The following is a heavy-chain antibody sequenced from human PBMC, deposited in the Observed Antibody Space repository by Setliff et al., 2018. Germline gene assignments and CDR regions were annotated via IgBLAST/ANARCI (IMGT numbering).Heavy chain of an antibody. D-gene: IGHD6-6*01. CDR3: VRPLEY. V-gene: IGHV3-33*03. Sequence: GGSLRLSCAASGFTLSSYWMYWVRQAPGEGLVWVAEIWYDGSYKYYADSVKGRFTISRDNAKNSLYLQMNSLRAEDTAMYYCVRPLEYWGQGTLVTVSS. J-gene: IGHJ4*02. CDR1: GFTLSSYW. CDR2: IWYDGSYK.